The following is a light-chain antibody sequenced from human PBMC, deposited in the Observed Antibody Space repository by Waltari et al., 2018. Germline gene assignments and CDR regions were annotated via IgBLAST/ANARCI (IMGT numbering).Light chain of an antibody. J-gene: IGKJ4*01. CDR3: QQYNNWPSLT. V-gene: IGKV3-15*01. CDR2: GPS. Sequence: EIVMTQSPATLSVSPGERATLPCRASQSVSSNLAWYQQKPGQAPRLLIYGPSTRATGIPARFSGSGSGTEFTLTISSLQSEDFAVYYCQQYNNWPSLTFGGGTKVEIK. CDR1: QSVSSN.